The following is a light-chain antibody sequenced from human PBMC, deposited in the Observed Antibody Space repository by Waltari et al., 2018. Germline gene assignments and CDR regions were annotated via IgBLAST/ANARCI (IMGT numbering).Light chain of an antibody. V-gene: IGKV2-28*01. CDR3: MQALPPYT. J-gene: IGKJ2*01. Sequence: DIVMTQSPLSLPVTPGESASISCRSSQSLLHSNGYNYLDWYLQKPGQSPQLLIYLGSNRASGVPDRFSGSGSGTDFTLKISRVEAEDVGVYYCMQALPPYTFGQGTKLEIK. CDR1: QSLLHSNGYNY. CDR2: LGS.